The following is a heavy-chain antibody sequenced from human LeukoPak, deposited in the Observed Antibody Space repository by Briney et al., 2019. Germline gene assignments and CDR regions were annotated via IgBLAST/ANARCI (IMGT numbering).Heavy chain of an antibody. CDR1: GFTFSISW. CDR2: IKQDGSEK. D-gene: IGHD3-10*01. Sequence: GGSLRLSRAASGFTFSISWGSWVRQAPGKGLEWVANIKQDGSEKFYVDSVKGRFTIAIDNAKNPLYLQMNSLRAEDTAVYYCARISGRGTYLGVLDNWGRGTLVTVSS. V-gene: IGHV3-7*01. J-gene: IGHJ4*02. CDR3: ARISGRGTYLGVLDN.